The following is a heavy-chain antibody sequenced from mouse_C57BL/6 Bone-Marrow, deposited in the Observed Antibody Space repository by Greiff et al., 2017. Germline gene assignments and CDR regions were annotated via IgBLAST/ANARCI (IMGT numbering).Heavy chain of an antibody. V-gene: IGHV1-19*01. Sequence: VHVKQSGPVLVKPGASVKMSCKASGYTFTDYYMNWVKQSHGKSLEWIGVINPYNGGTSYNQKFKGKATLTVDKSSSTAYMELNSLTSEDSAVYYCARGRRFFDYGGQGTALTVTA. CDR1: GYTFTDYY. J-gene: IGHJ2*01. CDR3: ARGRRFFDY. CDR2: INPYNGGT.